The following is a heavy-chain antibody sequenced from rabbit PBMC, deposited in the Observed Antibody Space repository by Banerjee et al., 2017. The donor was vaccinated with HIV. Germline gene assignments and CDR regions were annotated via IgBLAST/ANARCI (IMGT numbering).Heavy chain of an antibody. V-gene: IGHV1S47*01. CDR3: ARAAGYAGYGYATGFDL. D-gene: IGHD6-1*01. CDR2: IYPGYGTT. Sequence: QEQLEESGGDLVKPEGSLTLTCTASGFSLSSYGISWVRQAPGKGLEWIAYIYPGYGTTDYASWVNGRFAISLDNAQNTVDLQMTSLTAADTATYFCARAAGYAGYGYATGFDLWGQGTLVTVS. CDR1: GFSLSSYG. J-gene: IGHJ4*01.